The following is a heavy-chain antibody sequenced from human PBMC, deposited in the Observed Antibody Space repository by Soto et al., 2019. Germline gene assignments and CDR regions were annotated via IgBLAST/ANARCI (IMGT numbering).Heavy chain of an antibody. CDR3: ARTAAAGKYYYGVDV. J-gene: IGHJ6*02. D-gene: IGHD6-13*01. Sequence: GASVKLSCKASGYTFTSYGISWVRQAPGQGLEWMGWISAYNGNTNYAQKLQGRVTMTTDTSTSTAYMELRSLRSDDTAIYYCARTAAAGKYYYGVDVWGQGTTVTVSS. CDR2: ISAYNGNT. V-gene: IGHV1-18*01. CDR1: GYTFTSYG.